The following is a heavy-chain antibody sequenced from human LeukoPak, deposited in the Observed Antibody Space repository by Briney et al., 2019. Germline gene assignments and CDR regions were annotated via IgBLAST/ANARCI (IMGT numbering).Heavy chain of an antibody. D-gene: IGHD5-12*01. J-gene: IGHJ4*02. CDR2: IFSHGET. Sequence: GGSLRLSCAASGFTVGNNYMTWVRQAPGKGLEWVSLIFSHGETSYADSVKGRFTISRDNSKNTLYLQMNGLRVEDTAVYYCARAPPAGSITTYAWGQGTLVTVSS. CDR1: GFTVGNNY. V-gene: IGHV3-66*01. CDR3: ARAPPAGSITTYA.